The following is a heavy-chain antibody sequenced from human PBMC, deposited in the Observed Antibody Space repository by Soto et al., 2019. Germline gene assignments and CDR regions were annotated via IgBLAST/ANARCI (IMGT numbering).Heavy chain of an antibody. CDR2: IKHTGST. CDR3: ARVQATCNYSHYYYAMDI. J-gene: IGHJ6*02. D-gene: IGHD1-7*01. Sequence: SETLSLTCGACRGTRSGYSWSWVRRPPGKGLEWIGDIKHTGSTNYNSSLKRRVIILVDTSRNKFFLRLDSVIPADTAVSYCARVQATCNYSHYYYAMDICRQGTTVTVSS. V-gene: IGHV4-34*01. CDR1: RGTRSGYS.